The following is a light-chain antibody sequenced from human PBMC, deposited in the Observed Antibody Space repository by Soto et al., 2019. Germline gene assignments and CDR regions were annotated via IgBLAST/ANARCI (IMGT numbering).Light chain of an antibody. CDR3: QQSYSTPRT. CDR1: QSISTF. J-gene: IGKJ1*01. CDR2: AAS. V-gene: IGKV1-39*01. Sequence: DIQMTQSPSSLSASDGDRVTITCRASQSISTFLNWYQQKPGKAPKLLIYAASSLQSGVPSRFSGSGSGADFTLNIGGLQPEDFATYYCQQSYSTPRTFGQGTKVDVK.